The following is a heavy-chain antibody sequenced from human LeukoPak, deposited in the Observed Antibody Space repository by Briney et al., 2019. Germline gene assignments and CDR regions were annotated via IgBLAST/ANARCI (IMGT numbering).Heavy chain of an antibody. V-gene: IGHV3-48*01. CDR3: ARGGYCSSTSCYKALRY. Sequence: GGSLRLSCAASGFTFSSYSMNWVRQAPGKGLEWVSYISGSSGSIYYADSVKGRFTISRDNSKNTLYLQMNSLRAEDTAVYYCARGGYCSSTSCYKALRYWGQGTLVTVSS. D-gene: IGHD2-2*03. CDR1: GFTFSSYS. CDR2: ISGSSGSI. J-gene: IGHJ4*02.